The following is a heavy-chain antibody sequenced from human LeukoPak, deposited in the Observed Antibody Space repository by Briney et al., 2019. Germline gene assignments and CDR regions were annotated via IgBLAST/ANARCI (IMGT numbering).Heavy chain of an antibody. J-gene: IGHJ4*02. Sequence: ASVKVSCKASGYTFTGCYMHWVRQAPGQGLEWMGWINPNSGGTNYAQKFQGRVTMTRDTSISTAYMELSRLRSDDTAVYYCARRGDYSSGWYPPHFDYWGQGTLVTVSS. CDR1: GYTFTGCY. V-gene: IGHV1-2*02. CDR3: ARRGDYSSGWYPPHFDY. CDR2: INPNSGGT. D-gene: IGHD6-19*01.